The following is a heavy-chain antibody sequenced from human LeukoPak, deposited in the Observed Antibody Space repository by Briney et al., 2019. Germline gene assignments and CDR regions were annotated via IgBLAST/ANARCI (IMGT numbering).Heavy chain of an antibody. D-gene: IGHD3-10*01. Sequence: SETLSLTCAVYGGSFSGYYWSWIRQPPGKGLEWIGEINHSGSTNYNPSLKSRVTISGDTSKNQFSLKLNSVTAADTVVYYCARDSGTTGEVKFDPWGQGTLVTVSS. J-gene: IGHJ5*02. V-gene: IGHV4-34*01. CDR2: INHSGST. CDR3: ARDSGTTGEVKFDP. CDR1: GGSFSGYY.